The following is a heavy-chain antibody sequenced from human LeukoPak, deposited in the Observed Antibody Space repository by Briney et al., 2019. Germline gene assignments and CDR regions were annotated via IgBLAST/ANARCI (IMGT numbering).Heavy chain of an antibody. CDR3: ARDWAAAGERWFDP. Sequence: SETLSLTCTVSGGSISGSSYFWGWIRQPPGKGLEWIGSIYYSGSTYYNPSLKSRVTISVDTSKNQFSLKLSSVTAADTAVYYCARDWAAAGERWFDPWGQGTLVTVPS. CDR2: IYYSGST. V-gene: IGHV4-39*02. CDR1: GGSISGSSYF. D-gene: IGHD6-13*01. J-gene: IGHJ5*02.